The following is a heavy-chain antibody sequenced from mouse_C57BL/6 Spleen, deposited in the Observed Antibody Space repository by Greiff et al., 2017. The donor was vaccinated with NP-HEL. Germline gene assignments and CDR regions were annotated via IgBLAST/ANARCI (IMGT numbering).Heavy chain of an antibody. D-gene: IGHD1-1*01. V-gene: IGHV1-82*01. CDR3: ARSGGITTVVATDYFDY. Sequence: QVQLQQSGPELVKPGASVKISCKASGYAFSSSWMNWVKQRPGKGLEWIGRIYPGDGDTNYNGKFKGKATLTADKSSSTAYMQLSSLTSEDSAVYFCARSGGITTVVATDYFDYWGQGTTLTVSS. CDR2: IYPGDGDT. CDR1: GYAFSSSW. J-gene: IGHJ2*01.